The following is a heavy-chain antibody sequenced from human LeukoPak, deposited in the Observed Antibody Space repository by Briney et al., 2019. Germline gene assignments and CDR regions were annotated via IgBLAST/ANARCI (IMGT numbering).Heavy chain of an antibody. CDR3: AKGLRAQADDAFDI. J-gene: IGHJ3*02. Sequence: GGSLRLSCAASGFTFDDYTMHWVRQAPGKGLEWVSLISWDGGSTYYADSVKGRFTISRDNSKNTLYLQMNSLRAEDTAVYYCAKGLRAQADDAFDIWGQGTMVTVSS. CDR1: GFTFDDYT. CDR2: ISWDGGST. D-gene: IGHD3-16*01. V-gene: IGHV3-43*01.